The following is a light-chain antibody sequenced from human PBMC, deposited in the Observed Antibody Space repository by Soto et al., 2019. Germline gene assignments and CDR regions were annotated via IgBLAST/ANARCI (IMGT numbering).Light chain of an antibody. Sequence: QSALTQPASISRSPGQSITISCTGTRSVVGAYNYVSWYQQHPGKVPRLLIYDVSDRPSGVSDRFSGSKSDNTASLTISGLQAEDECDYYCSSYTTSTTLDFGGGTKLTVL. CDR3: SSYTTSTTLD. J-gene: IGLJ2*01. CDR1: RSVVGAYNY. CDR2: DVS. V-gene: IGLV2-14*03.